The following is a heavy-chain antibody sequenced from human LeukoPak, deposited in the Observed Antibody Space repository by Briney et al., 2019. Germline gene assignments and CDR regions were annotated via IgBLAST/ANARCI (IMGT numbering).Heavy chain of an antibody. CDR1: GGSISSSNW. Sequence: SETLSLTCAVSGGSISSSNWWSWVRQPPGKGLEWIGETHHSGSTNYNPSLKSRVTVSVDKSKNQFSLNLRSVTAADTAVYYCARGGGAARPFDYYYMDVWGKGTTVTVSS. V-gene: IGHV4-4*02. J-gene: IGHJ6*03. CDR3: ARGGGAARPFDYYYMDV. CDR2: THHSGST. D-gene: IGHD6-6*01.